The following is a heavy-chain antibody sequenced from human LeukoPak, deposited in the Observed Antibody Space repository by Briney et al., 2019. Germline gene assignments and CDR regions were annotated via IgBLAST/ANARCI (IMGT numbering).Heavy chain of an antibody. V-gene: IGHV1-2*02. J-gene: IGHJ5*02. CDR3: ARDRTALVMVPATYNWFDP. CDR2: IHPTSGGT. CDR1: GYTFSSYD. Sequence: ASVKVSCKTSGYTFSSYDISWVRQAPGQGLEWMGWIHPTSGGTTYAQKFQGRVTMTRDTSVSTAYMELTRLTSDDTAVYYCARDRTALVMVPATYNWFDPWGQGTLVTVSS. D-gene: IGHD2-15*01.